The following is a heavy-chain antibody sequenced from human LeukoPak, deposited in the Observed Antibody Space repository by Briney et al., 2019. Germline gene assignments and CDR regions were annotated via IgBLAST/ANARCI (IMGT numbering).Heavy chain of an antibody. D-gene: IGHD2-2*02. CDR3: ARSGYCSSTSCYKGTRRFDP. CDR1: GGSISSSSYY. V-gene: IGHV4-39*01. J-gene: IGHJ5*02. CDR2: IYYSGST. Sequence: SPSETLSLTCTVSGGSISSSSYYWGWIRQPPGKGLEWIGSIYYSGSTYYNPSLKSRVTISVDTSKNQFSLKLSSVTAADTAVYYCARSGYCSSTSCYKGTRRFDPWGQGTLVTVSS.